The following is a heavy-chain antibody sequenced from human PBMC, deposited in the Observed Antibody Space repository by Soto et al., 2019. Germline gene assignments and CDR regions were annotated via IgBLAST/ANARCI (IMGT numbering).Heavy chain of an antibody. CDR1: GFTFSSYW. Sequence: GSLRLSCAASGFTFSSYWMSWVRQPPGKGLEWVANIKQDGSEKYYVDPVKGRFTISSDNAKNSLYLQMNSLRAEDTAVYYCAREGNYYDSSGRFDYWGQGTLVTVSS. V-gene: IGHV3-7*01. CDR3: AREGNYYDSSGRFDY. CDR2: IKQDGSEK. J-gene: IGHJ4*02. D-gene: IGHD3-22*01.